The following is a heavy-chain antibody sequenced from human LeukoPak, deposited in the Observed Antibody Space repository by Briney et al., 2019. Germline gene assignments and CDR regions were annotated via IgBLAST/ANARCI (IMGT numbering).Heavy chain of an antibody. J-gene: IGHJ6*02. Sequence: ASVKVSCKASGYTFTSYDINWVRQATGQGLEWMGWMNPNSGNTGDAQKFQGRVTMTRNTSISTAYMELSSLRSEDTAVYYCARGRYDILSPAHHYYYYYGMDVWGQGTTVTVSS. CDR1: GYTFTSYD. V-gene: IGHV1-8*01. CDR3: ARGRYDILSPAHHYYYYYGMDV. D-gene: IGHD3-9*01. CDR2: MNPNSGNT.